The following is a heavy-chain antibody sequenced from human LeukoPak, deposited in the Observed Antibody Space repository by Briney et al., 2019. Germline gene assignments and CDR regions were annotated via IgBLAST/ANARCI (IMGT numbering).Heavy chain of an antibody. CDR2: ISGHGGNS. D-gene: IGHD5-24*01. CDR1: RFTFCSYG. Sequence: PGGSLRLSCAASRFTFCSYGMTWVRQAPGKGLEWVSSISGHGGNSYYADSVKGRFTISRDNSKNTLYLQMNSLRGEDTAVYYCAKNYREYYFDYWGQGTLVTVSS. J-gene: IGHJ4*02. V-gene: IGHV3-23*01. CDR3: AKNYREYYFDY.